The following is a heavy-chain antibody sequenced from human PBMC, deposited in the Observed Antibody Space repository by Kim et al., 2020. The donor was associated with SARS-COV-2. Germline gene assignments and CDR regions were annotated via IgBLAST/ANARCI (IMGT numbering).Heavy chain of an antibody. D-gene: IGHD5-18*01. V-gene: IGHV4-59*01. J-gene: IGHJ4*02. CDR3: ARGREPPSYSIRTHTAMASYYFDH. CDR2: IYYSGST. Sequence: SETLSLTCTVSGGSISSYYWSWIRQPPGKGLEWIGYIYYSGSTNYNPSLKSRVTISVDTSKNQFSLKLSSVTAADTAVYYCARGREPPSYSIRTHTAMASYYFDHWGQGTLVTVSS. CDR1: GGSISSYY.